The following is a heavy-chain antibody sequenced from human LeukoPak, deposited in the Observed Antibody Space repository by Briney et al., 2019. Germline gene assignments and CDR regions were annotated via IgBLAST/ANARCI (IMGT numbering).Heavy chain of an antibody. J-gene: IGHJ5*02. CDR3: ARSPLTQWLVNWFDP. CDR2: INHSGST. CDR1: GGSFSGYY. Sequence: NSSETLSLTCAVYGGSFSGYYWSWIRQPPGKVLEWIGEINHSGSTNYNPSLKSRVTISVDTSKNQFSLKLSSVTAADTAVYYCARSPLTQWLVNWFDPWGQGTLVTVSS. D-gene: IGHD6-19*01. V-gene: IGHV4-34*01.